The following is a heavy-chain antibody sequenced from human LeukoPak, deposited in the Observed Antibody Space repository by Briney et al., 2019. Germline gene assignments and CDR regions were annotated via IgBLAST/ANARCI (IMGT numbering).Heavy chain of an antibody. J-gene: IGHJ5*02. CDR3: ARDPDYGDRPRFDP. Sequence: GGSLRLSCAASGFTFSDYYMSWIRQAPGKGLEWVSYISSSGSTIYYADSVKGRFTISRDNAKNSLYLQMNSLRAEDTAVYYCARDPDYGDRPRFDPWGQGTLVTVSS. CDR2: ISSSGSTI. V-gene: IGHV3-11*01. D-gene: IGHD4-17*01. CDR1: GFTFSDYY.